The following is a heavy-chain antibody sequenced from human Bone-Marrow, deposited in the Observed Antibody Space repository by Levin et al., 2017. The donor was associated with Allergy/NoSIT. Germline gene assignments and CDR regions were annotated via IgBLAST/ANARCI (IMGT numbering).Heavy chain of an antibody. J-gene: IGHJ4*02. V-gene: IGHV4-31*03. Sequence: SETLSLTCTVSGASIRSGAYYWSWVRQPPGQGLEWIGYIYYNGSTYFNPSLKSRVSISVDTSKNQFSLKLSSVPAADTAHYYCARVLAGFDGSAMAYDYWGRGSLVTVSS. D-gene: IGHD3-10*01. CDR1: GASIRSGAYY. CDR2: IYYNGST. CDR3: ARVLAGFDGSAMAYDY.